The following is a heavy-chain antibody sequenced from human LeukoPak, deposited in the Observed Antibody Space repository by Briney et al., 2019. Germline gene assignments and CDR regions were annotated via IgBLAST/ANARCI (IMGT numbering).Heavy chain of an antibody. CDR1: GFTFSRYW. V-gene: IGHV3-7*01. D-gene: IGHD1-26*01. CDR3: ATGQYSGSTYYFDD. CDR2: IKKDGSEK. J-gene: IGHJ4*02. Sequence: PGGSLRLSCAASGFTFSRYWMSWVRQAPGKGLEWVANIKKDGSEKYYVDSVKGRFTISRDNAQNSLYLHMNSLRAEDTAVYYCATGQYSGSTYYFDDWGQGTLVTVSS.